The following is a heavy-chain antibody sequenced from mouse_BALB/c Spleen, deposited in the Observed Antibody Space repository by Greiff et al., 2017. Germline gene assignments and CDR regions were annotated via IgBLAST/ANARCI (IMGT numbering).Heavy chain of an antibody. V-gene: IGHV1S127*01. J-gene: IGHJ1*01. CDR2: IDPSDSYT. CDR1: GYTFTSYW. Sequence: QVQLKQPGAELVKPGASVKMSCKASGYTFTSYWMHWVKQRPGQGLEWIGVIDPSDSYTGYNQKFKGKATLTVDTSSSTAYMQLSSLTSEDSAVFYCTRCAIYYGNYETCPYWDFDVWGAETTGTVSS. CDR3: TRCAIYYGNYETCPYWDFDV. D-gene: IGHD2-1*01.